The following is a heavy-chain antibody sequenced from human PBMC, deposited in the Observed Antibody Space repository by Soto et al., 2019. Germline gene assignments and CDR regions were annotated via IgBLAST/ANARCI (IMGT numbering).Heavy chain of an antibody. CDR2: ISYSGST. CDR3: ARDWGGGTFDY. V-gene: IGHV4-59*01. D-gene: IGHD3-16*01. CDR1: GGSINGYY. Sequence: QVQLQESGPGLVKPSETLSLTCTVSGGSINGYYWSWIRQPPGKGLEWIGYISYSGSTNYNPSLKRRVTISADTSKNQFSLKWSSVTAADTAVYSCARDWGGGTFDYWGQGTLVTVSS. J-gene: IGHJ4*02.